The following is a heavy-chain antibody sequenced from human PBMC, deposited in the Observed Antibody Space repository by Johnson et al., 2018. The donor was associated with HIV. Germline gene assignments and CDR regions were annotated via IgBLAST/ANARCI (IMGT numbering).Heavy chain of an antibody. V-gene: IGHV3-13*01. CDR1: GFTFSSYD. CDR2: IGTAGDT. D-gene: IGHD6-19*01. CDR3: AKGAQWLVLLDAFDI. J-gene: IGHJ3*02. Sequence: VQLVESGGGLVQPGGSLRLSCAASGFTFSSYDMHWVRQATGKGLEWVSAIGTAGDTYYPGSVKGRFTISRDNAKNSLYLQMNSLRAEDTALYYCAKGAQWLVLLDAFDIWGQGTMVTVSS.